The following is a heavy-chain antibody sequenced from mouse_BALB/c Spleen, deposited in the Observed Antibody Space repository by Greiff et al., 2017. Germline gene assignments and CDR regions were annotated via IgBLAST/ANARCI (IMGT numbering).Heavy chain of an antibody. V-gene: IGHV1-82*01. CDR1: GYAFSSSW. J-gene: IGHJ2*01. D-gene: IGHD2-1*01. Sequence: QVQLKESGPELVKPGASVKISCKASGYAFSSSWMNWVKQRPGQGLEWIGRIYPGDGDTNYNGKFKGKATLTADKSSSTAYMQLSSLTSVDSAVYFCARRDGNYLFDYWGQGTTLTVSS. CDR2: IYPGDGDT. CDR3: ARRDGNYLFDY.